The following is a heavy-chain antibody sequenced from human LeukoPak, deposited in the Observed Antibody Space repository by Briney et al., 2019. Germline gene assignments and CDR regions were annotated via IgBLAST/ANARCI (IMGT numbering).Heavy chain of an antibody. V-gene: IGHV3-30*01. Sequence: GGSLRLSCAASGFTFNSYAMHWVRQAPGKGLEWVAAISYDGTNFSYGDSVKGRFTISRDNSKNTLYLQMDSLRVEDTALYYCGRQYLIGTSVLDYWGQGTLVTVSS. CDR1: GFTFNSYA. CDR3: GRQYLIGTSVLDY. D-gene: IGHD1-7*01. J-gene: IGHJ4*02. CDR2: ISYDGTNF.